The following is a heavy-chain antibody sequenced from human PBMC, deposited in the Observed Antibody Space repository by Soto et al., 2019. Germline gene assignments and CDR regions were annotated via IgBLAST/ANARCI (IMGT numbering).Heavy chain of an antibody. CDR1: GLTVSSNH. D-gene: IGHD3-10*01. J-gene: IGHJ6*02. Sequence: GGSLRLSCAASGLTVSSNHMSWVRQAPGKGLEWVSLIYSGGKTNYADSVKGRFIISRDNSKNTLYLQMNSLRADDAAVYYCAREGSGRVSLRYGMDVWGQGTTVTVSS. CDR2: IYSGGKT. V-gene: IGHV3-66*01. CDR3: AREGSGRVSLRYGMDV.